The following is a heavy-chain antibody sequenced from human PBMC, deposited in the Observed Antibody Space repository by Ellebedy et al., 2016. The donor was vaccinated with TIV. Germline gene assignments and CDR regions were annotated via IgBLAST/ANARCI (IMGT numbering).Heavy chain of an antibody. V-gene: IGHV4-61*01. CDR2: IYYSGST. CDR3: ASPTGDAFDI. J-gene: IGHJ3*02. D-gene: IGHD4-17*01. CDR1: GGSVSSGSYY. Sequence: SETLSLTXTVSGGSVSSGSYYWSWIRQPPGKGLEWIGYIYYSGSTNYNPSLKSRVTISVDTSKNQFSLKLSSVTAADTAVYYCASPTGDAFDIWGQGTMVTVSS.